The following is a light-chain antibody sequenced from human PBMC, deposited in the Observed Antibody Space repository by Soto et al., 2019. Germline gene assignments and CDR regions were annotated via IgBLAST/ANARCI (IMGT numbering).Light chain of an antibody. CDR1: QAISNY. J-gene: IGKJ2*01. Sequence: DIQMTQSPSSLSASVGDRVTITCRASQAISNYLGWYQQKPEEAPKSLIYGASSLQSGVPSKFTGRGSGTELTLTISGLQPEDFGTYYCLQYHSYPLTFGQGTNLETK. CDR2: GAS. V-gene: IGKV1-16*02. CDR3: LQYHSYPLT.